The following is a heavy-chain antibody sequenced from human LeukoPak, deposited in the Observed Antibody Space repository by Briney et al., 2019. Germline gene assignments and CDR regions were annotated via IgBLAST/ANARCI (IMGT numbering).Heavy chain of an antibody. D-gene: IGHD6-13*01. Sequence: PSETLSLTCTVSGGSISSGDYYWSWIRQPPGKGLEWIGYIYYSGSTYYNPSLKSRVTISVDTSKNQFSLKLSSVTAADTAVYYCARGLAAAGTDYFDYWGQGTLVTVSS. CDR3: ARGLAAAGTDYFDY. V-gene: IGHV4-30-4*01. CDR2: IYYSGST. CDR1: GGSISSGDYY. J-gene: IGHJ4*02.